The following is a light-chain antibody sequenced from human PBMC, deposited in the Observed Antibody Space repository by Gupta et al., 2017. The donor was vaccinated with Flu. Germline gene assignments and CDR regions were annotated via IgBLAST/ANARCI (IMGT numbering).Light chain of an antibody. V-gene: IGLV2-8*01. J-gene: IGLJ1*01. CDR2: EVT. CDR1: SSDIGAYKY. Sequence: QPALSHPPSPSRSPGQSITISCTGTSSDIGAYKYVSWHQQQAGKAPKLIIYEVTKRPSGVPDRFSGSKSGTTASLTVAGLQAEDEGDYYCSSHTVSDTFVFGTGTAVTVL. CDR3: SSHTVSDTFV.